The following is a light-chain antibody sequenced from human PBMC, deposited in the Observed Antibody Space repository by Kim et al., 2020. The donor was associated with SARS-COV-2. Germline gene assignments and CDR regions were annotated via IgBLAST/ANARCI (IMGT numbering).Light chain of an antibody. CDR1: SSDVGGYNY. CDR2: EVS. V-gene: IGLV2-8*01. Sequence: QSALTQPPSVSGSPGQSVTISCTGTSSDVGGYNYVSWYQQPPGKAPKLMIYEVSKRPSGVPDRFSASTSANTASLTVSGLQAEDEADYCCSSYAGSNNFVFGAGTKVTVL. J-gene: IGLJ1*01. CDR3: SSYAGSNNFV.